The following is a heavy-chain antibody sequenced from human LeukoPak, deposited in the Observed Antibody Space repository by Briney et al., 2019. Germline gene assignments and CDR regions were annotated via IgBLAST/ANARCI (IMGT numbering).Heavy chain of an antibody. Sequence: SETLSLTCAVYGGSFRGHFCSWIRQPPGKGLEWIGEINHSGSTNYNPSLKSRVTISVDTSKNQFSLKLSSVTAADTAVYYCARVGGDILTGYSNDYWGQGTLVTVSS. D-gene: IGHD3-9*01. CDR1: GGSFRGHF. CDR2: INHSGST. CDR3: ARVGGDILTGYSNDY. V-gene: IGHV4-34*01. J-gene: IGHJ4*02.